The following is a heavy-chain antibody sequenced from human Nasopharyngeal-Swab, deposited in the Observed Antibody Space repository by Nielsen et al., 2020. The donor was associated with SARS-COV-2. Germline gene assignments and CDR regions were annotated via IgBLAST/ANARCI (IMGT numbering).Heavy chain of an antibody. D-gene: IGHD1-1*01. J-gene: IGHJ3*02. CDR2: ISCDGSNK. V-gene: IGHV3-30*18. CDR3: AKGGGTTGTVGLDI. Sequence: GGSLRLSCAASGFTFSSYGMHWVRQAPGKGLEWVAVISCDGSNKYYADSVKGRFTISRDNSKNTLYLQMNSLRAEDTAAYYCAKGGGTTGTVGLDIWGQGTMVTVSS. CDR1: GFTFSSYG.